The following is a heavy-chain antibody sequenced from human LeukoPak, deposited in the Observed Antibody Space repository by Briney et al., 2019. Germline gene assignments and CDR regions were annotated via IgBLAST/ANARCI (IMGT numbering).Heavy chain of an antibody. J-gene: IGHJ6*02. CDR1: GGSISSYY. Sequence: ETSETLSLTCTVSGGSISSYYWSWIRQPAGKGLEWIGRIYTSGSTNYNPSLKSRVTMSVDTSKNQFSLKLSSVTAADTAVYYCARDKIEWAITGTTEGNYYYYGMDVWGQGTTVTVSS. CDR2: IYTSGST. D-gene: IGHD1-7*01. V-gene: IGHV4-4*07. CDR3: ARDKIEWAITGTTEGNYYYYGMDV.